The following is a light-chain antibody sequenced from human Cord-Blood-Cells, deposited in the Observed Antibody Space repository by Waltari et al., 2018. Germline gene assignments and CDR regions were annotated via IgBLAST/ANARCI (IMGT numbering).Light chain of an antibody. V-gene: IGKV3-11*01. Sequence: EIVLTQPPATLSLSPGERATLSCRASKSVSSYLAWYQQKPGQAPRLLIYDASNRATGIPARFSGSGSGTDFALTISSLEPEDFAVYYCQQRSNWPAWTFGQGTKVEIK. CDR3: QQRSNWPAWT. CDR1: KSVSSY. J-gene: IGKJ1*01. CDR2: DAS.